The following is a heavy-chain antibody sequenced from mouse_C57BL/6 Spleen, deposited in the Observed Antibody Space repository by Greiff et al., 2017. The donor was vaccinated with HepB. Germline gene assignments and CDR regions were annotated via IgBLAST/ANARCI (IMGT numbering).Heavy chain of an antibody. CDR2: IDPSDSYT. D-gene: IGHD4-1*01. V-gene: IGHV1-69*01. Sequence: QVQLKQPGAELVMPGASVKLSCKASGYTFTSYWMHWVKQRPGQGLEWIGEIDPSDSYTNYNQKFKGKSTLTVDKSSSTAYMQLSSLTSEDSAVYYCARRTGTRGYFDVWGTGTTVTVSS. CDR1: GYTFTSYW. CDR3: ARRTGTRGYFDV. J-gene: IGHJ1*03.